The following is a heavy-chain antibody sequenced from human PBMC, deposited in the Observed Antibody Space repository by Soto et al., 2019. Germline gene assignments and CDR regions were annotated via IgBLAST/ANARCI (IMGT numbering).Heavy chain of an antibody. CDR3: ARERNYYDSSGSGQIYRMDV. V-gene: IGHV1-46*01. D-gene: IGHD3-22*01. CDR2: INPSGGST. CDR1: GYTFTSYY. Sequence: ASVKVSCKASGYTFTSYYMHWVRQAPGQGLEWMGIINPSGGSTSYAQKFQGRVTMTRDTSTSTVYMELSSLRSEDTAVYYCARERNYYDSSGSGQIYRMDVWGQGTTVTVSS. J-gene: IGHJ6*02.